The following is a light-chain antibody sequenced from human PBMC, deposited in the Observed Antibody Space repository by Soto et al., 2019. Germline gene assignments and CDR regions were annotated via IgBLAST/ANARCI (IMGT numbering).Light chain of an antibody. Sequence: EIVLTQSPCTLSVSPGERATLSCRASQSVTSRLAWYQHKPGQAPRLLISGASSRATGIPNRFSGSGSGTDFTLTISRLAPEDFALYYCQQYGASPITFGQGTRLEI. J-gene: IGKJ5*01. CDR2: GAS. CDR1: QSVTSR. CDR3: QQYGASPIT. V-gene: IGKV3-20*01.